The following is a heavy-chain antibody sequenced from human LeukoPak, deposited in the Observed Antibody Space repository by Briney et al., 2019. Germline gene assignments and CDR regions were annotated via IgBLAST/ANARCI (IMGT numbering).Heavy chain of an antibody. CDR3: ARVVGSRAFDY. CDR2: IYSGGST. Sequence: GGSQRLSCAASGFTDSSNYMSCVPRSPRKGLEGVSLIYSGGSTYYADSVKGRFTISRDNSKNTLYLQMNSLRAEDTAVYYCARVVGSRAFDYWGQGTLVTVSS. J-gene: IGHJ4*02. CDR1: GFTDSSNY. D-gene: IGHD5-24*01. V-gene: IGHV3-53*01.